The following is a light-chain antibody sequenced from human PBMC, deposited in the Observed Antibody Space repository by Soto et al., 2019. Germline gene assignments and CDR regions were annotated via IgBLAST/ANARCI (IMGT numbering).Light chain of an antibody. CDR1: SNDVGSYNL. CDR3: CSYAGSSTFV. V-gene: IGLV2-23*03. J-gene: IGLJ2*01. Sequence: QSVLTQPASVSGSPGQSITISCTGTSNDVGSYNLVSWYQQHPGKAPKLMIYEGSKWPSGVSNRFSGSKSDNTASLTISGLQAEDEADYYCCSYAGSSTFVFGGGTKLTVL. CDR2: EGS.